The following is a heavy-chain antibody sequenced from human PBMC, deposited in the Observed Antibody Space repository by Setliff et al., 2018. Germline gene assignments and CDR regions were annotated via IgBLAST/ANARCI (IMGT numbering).Heavy chain of an antibody. V-gene: IGHV1-18*01. Sequence: ASVKVSCKASGYSFGNYGMSWVRQAPGQGLEWMGWISAYNINTNYAKTFQGRVTMTTDTSAIIAYMELRSVRSDDTAVYCCGGVQKWDLPGYKSGMGVWGQAAAVTVSS. D-gene: IGHD1-26*01. CDR1: GYSFGNYG. CDR2: ISAYNINT. CDR3: GGVQKWDLPGYKSGMGV. J-gene: IGHJ6*02.